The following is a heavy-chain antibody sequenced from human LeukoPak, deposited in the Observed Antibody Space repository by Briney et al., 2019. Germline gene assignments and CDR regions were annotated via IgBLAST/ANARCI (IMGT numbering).Heavy chain of an antibody. Sequence: ASVKVSCKASGGTFSSYAISWVRQAPGQGLEWMGGIIPIFGTANYAQKFQGRVTITADKSTSTAYMELSSLRSEDTAVYYCARPLRRSQVVLSGYWGQGTLVTVSS. CDR2: IIPIFGTA. CDR1: GGTFSSYA. J-gene: IGHJ4*02. CDR3: ARPLRRSQVVLSGY. V-gene: IGHV1-69*06. D-gene: IGHD2/OR15-2a*01.